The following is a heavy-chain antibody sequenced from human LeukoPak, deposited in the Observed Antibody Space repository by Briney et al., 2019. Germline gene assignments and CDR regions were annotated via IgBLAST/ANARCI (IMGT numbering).Heavy chain of an antibody. CDR1: GFTVSSNY. V-gene: IGHV3-66*01. Sequence: GGSLRLSCAASGFTVSSNYMSWVRQAPGKGLEWVSVIYSGGSTYYADSVKGRFTISRDNSKNTLYLQMNSLRAEDTAVYYCAKDGVLRYFDSYYMDVWGKGTTVTISS. CDR3: AKDGVLRYFDSYYMDV. D-gene: IGHD3-9*01. CDR2: IYSGGST. J-gene: IGHJ6*03.